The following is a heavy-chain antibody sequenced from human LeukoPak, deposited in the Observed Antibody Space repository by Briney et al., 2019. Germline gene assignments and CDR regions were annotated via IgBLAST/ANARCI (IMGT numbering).Heavy chain of an antibody. CDR2: IYHSGST. CDR1: GYSISSGYY. J-gene: IGHJ4*02. CDR3: ARSRGYSYGTTFLDY. Sequence: SETLSLTCTVSGYSISSGYYRGWIRQPPGKGLEWIGSIYHSGSTYYNPSLKSRVTISVDTSKNQFSLKLSSVTAADTAVYYCARSRGYSYGTTFLDYWGQGTLVTVSS. V-gene: IGHV4-38-2*02. D-gene: IGHD5-18*01.